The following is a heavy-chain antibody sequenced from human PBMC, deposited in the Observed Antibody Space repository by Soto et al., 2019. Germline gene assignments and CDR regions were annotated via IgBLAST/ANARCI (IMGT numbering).Heavy chain of an antibody. D-gene: IGHD3-22*01. V-gene: IGHV3-7*03. CDR3: ARDSSDPYYYDSSGYYYAPMDV. CDR1: GFTFSSYW. Sequence: GGSLRLSCAASGFTFSSYWMSWVRQAPGKGLEWVANIKQDGSEKYYVDSVKGRFTISRDNAKNSLYLQMNSLRAEDTAVYYCARDSSDPYYYDSSGYYYAPMDVWGQGTTVTVSS. CDR2: IKQDGSEK. J-gene: IGHJ6*02.